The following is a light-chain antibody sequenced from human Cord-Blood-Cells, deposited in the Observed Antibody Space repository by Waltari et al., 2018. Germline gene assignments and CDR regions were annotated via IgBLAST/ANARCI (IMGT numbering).Light chain of an antibody. CDR2: AAS. J-gene: IGKJ5*01. Sequence: DIELTQSPSFLSASVGDRVTITCRASQGISSYLAWYQQKPGKAPKLLIYAASTLQSGVPSMFSGSVSGTEFTLTISSLQPEDFATYYCRQLNSYPITFGQGTRLDIK. CDR1: QGISSY. CDR3: RQLNSYPIT. V-gene: IGKV1-9*01.